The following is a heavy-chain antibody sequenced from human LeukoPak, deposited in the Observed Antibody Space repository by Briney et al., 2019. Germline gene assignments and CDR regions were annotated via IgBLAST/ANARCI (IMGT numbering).Heavy chain of an antibody. J-gene: IGHJ4*02. Sequence: PSETLSLTCAVYGGSFSGYYWSWIRQPPGKGLEWIGEINHSGSTNYNPSLKSRVTISVDTSKNQFSLKLSSVTAADTAVYYCARGKWELNCWGQGTLVTVSS. CDR2: INHSGST. CDR1: GGSFSGYY. D-gene: IGHD1-26*01. V-gene: IGHV4-34*01. CDR3: ARGKWELNC.